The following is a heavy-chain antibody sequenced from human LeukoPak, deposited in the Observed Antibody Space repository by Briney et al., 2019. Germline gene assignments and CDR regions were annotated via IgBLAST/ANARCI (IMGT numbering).Heavy chain of an antibody. J-gene: IGHJ4*02. CDR1: GFTFSSYA. Sequence: PGGSLRLSCAASGFTFSSYAIHWVRQAPGKGLEWVAVISNDGSNKYYADSVKGRLTISRDNSKNTPYLQMHSLRAEDTAVYYCAALGPSVGATAEFDYWGQGTLVTVSP. V-gene: IGHV3-30-3*01. D-gene: IGHD1-26*01. CDR2: ISNDGSNK. CDR3: AALGPSVGATAEFDY.